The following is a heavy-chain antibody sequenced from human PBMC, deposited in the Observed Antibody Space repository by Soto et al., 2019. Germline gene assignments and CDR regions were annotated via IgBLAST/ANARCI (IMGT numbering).Heavy chain of an antibody. Sequence: VQLQESGPRLVKPSETLSLTCSVSGSSFSNFYWSWFRQPAGKGLEGIGRTYTSGATSYTPSHKSRVTRSMDTSQTQTSLSVRPVTAAHTAVYFCAKGGIQLSYEFDYWGPGIMVTVSS. CDR1: GSSFSNFY. V-gene: IGHV4-4*07. CDR3: AKGGIQLSYEFDY. D-gene: IGHD1-1*01. J-gene: IGHJ4*02. CDR2: TYTSGAT.